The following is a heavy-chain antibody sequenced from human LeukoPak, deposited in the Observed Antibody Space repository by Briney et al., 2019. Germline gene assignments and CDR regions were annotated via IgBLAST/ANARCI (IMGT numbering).Heavy chain of an antibody. Sequence: PGGSLRLSCAASGFTFSNYAMSWVRQAPGKGLEWVSYISERGGTTTYADSVKGRFTISRDNSLNTQYLEMSSLRAEDTAVYFCAKRGVVIRGILVIGYHQEAYHYDYWGQGVLVTVSS. D-gene: IGHD3-10*01. V-gene: IGHV3-23*01. CDR2: ISERGGTT. J-gene: IGHJ4*02. CDR3: AKRGVVIRGILVIGYHQEAYHYDY. CDR1: GFTFSNYA.